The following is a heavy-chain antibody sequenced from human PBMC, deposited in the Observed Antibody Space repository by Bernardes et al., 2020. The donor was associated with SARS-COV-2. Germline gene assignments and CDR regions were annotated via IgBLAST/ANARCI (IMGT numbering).Heavy chain of an antibody. Sequence: ASVKVSCKASGYTFSSYGMSWVRQAPGQGLEWMGWISADSGYTNYAQKLQGRVTMTTDTSTSTAYMELRSLRSDDTAVYYCATVVGYSYGGGWFEPWGQGTLVTVSS. CDR3: ATVVGYSYGGGWFEP. D-gene: IGHD5-18*01. CDR1: GYTFSSYG. V-gene: IGHV1-18*01. CDR2: ISADSGYT. J-gene: IGHJ5*02.